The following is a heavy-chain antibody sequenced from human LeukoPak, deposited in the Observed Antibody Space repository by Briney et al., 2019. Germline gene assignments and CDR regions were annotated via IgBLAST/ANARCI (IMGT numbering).Heavy chain of an antibody. V-gene: IGHV1-69*05. J-gene: IGHJ1*01. Sequence: ASVKVSCKASGGTFSSYAISWVRQAPGQGLEWMGGIIPILGTANYAQKFQGRVTITTDESTSTAYMELSSLRSEDTAVYYCARASGYPPIRQHWGQGTLVTVSS. CDR2: IIPILGTA. D-gene: IGHD5-18*01. CDR3: ARASGYPPIRQH. CDR1: GGTFSSYA.